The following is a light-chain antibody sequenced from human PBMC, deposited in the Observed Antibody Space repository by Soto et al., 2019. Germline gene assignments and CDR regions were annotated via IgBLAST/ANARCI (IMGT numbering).Light chain of an antibody. CDR1: QSVSSY. V-gene: IGKV3-11*01. CDR3: RQRNNCRIT. J-gene: IGKJ5*01. CDR2: DAS. Sequence: EIVLTQSPATLSLSPGVRATLSCRASQSVSSYLAWYQQKPGQAPRILIYDASNRATGIPVSFSGSGSGATVSLPTSSLEPDDVALYYCRQRNNCRITFGHGTRLEIK.